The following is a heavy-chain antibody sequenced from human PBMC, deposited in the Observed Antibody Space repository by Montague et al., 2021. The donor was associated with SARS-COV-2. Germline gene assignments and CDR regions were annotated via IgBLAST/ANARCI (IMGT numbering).Heavy chain of an antibody. Sequence: SETLSLTCTVSGGSISNYYWSWIRQPPGRGLEWIAYIYDSGNVDYNPSLKSRVTILVDTSKNQFSLKLSSVTAAATAVYYCARHTSERITMVQAFDIWGQGTMVTVSS. V-gene: IGHV4-59*08. CDR2: IYDSGNV. J-gene: IGHJ3*02. D-gene: IGHD3-10*01. CDR1: GGSISNYY. CDR3: ARHTSERITMVQAFDI.